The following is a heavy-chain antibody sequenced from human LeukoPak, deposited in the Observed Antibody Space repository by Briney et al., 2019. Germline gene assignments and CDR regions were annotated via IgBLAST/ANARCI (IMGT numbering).Heavy chain of an antibody. Sequence: GGSLRLSCAASGFTFSSYSMNWVRQAPGKGLEGVSYISSSSSTIYYADSVKGRFTISRDNAKNSLYLQMNSLRAEDTAVYYCARSGYCSSTSCYFETDYWGQGTLVTVSS. CDR2: ISSSSSTI. D-gene: IGHD2-2*01. CDR1: GFTFSSYS. J-gene: IGHJ4*02. V-gene: IGHV3-48*01. CDR3: ARSGYCSSTSCYFETDY.